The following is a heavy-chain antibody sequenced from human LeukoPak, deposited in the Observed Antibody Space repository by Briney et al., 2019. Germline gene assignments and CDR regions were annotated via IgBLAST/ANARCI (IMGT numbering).Heavy chain of an antibody. CDR2: INHSGST. Sequence: SETLSLTCAVYGGSFSGYYGSWIRQPPGKGLEWIGEINHSGSTNYNPSLKSRVTISVDTSKNQFSLKLSFVTAADTALYYCARSPSGGWYNWFDPWGQGTLVTVSS. V-gene: IGHV4-34*01. CDR3: ARSPSGGWYNWFDP. CDR1: GGSFSGYY. J-gene: IGHJ5*02. D-gene: IGHD6-19*01.